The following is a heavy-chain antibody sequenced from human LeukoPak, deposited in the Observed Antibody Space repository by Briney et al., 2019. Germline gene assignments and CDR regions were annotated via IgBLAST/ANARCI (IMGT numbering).Heavy chain of an antibody. V-gene: IGHV4-59*08. CDR3: ATSVGYHGSKNAFDV. CDR1: GGSISSYF. D-gene: IGHD2-15*01. J-gene: IGHJ3*01. CDR2: THYSGST. Sequence: PSETLSLTCSVSGGSISSYFWTWIRQPPGKRLEWIGNTHYSGSTNYNPSLKGRVSISLDTSKNGCSLELTSVTAADTAVYYCATSVGYHGSKNAFDVWGLGTMATVSS.